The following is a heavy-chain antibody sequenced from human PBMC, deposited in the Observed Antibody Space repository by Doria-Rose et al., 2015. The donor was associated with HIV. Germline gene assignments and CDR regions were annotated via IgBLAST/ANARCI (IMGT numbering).Heavy chain of an antibody. J-gene: IGHJ4*02. CDR2: IFSDDER. CDR3: ARIKSSRWYHKYYFDF. D-gene: IGHD6-13*01. CDR1: GVSLSSPGMG. Sequence: ESGPVLVKPTETLTLTCTVSGVSLSSPGMGVSWIRQPPGKALEWLANIFSDDERSYNTSLKSRLTISRGTSKSQVVLTMTGMDPVDTATYYCARIKSSRWYHKYYFDFWGQGTLVIVSA. V-gene: IGHV2-26*01.